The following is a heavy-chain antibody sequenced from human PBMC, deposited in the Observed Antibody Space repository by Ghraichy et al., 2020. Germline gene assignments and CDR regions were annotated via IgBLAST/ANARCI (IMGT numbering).Heavy chain of an antibody. CDR3: ARDRHGFDY. D-gene: IGHD4-17*01. J-gene: IGHJ4*02. CDR1: GFTFSSYG. Sequence: LSLTCAASGFTFSSYGMHWVRQAPGKGLEWVAVIWYDGSNKYYADSVKGRFTISRDNSKNTLYLQMNSLRAEDTAVYYCARDRHGFDYWGQGTLVTVSS. CDR2: IWYDGSNK. V-gene: IGHV3-33*01.